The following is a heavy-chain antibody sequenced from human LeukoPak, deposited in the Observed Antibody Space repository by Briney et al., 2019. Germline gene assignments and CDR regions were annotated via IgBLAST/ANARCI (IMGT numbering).Heavy chain of an antibody. Sequence: SGGSLRLSCAASGFTFSSYSMNWVRQAPGKGLEWVSSISSSSSYIYYADSVKGRFTISRDNSKNTLYLQMNSLRAEDTAVYYCAKELRQSRTVRGVIGYWGQGTLVTVSS. CDR2: ISSSSSYI. V-gene: IGHV3-21*04. J-gene: IGHJ4*02. D-gene: IGHD3-10*01. CDR3: AKELRQSRTVRGVIGY. CDR1: GFTFSSYS.